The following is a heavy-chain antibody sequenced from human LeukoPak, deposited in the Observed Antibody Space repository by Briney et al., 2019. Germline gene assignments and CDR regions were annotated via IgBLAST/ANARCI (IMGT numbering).Heavy chain of an antibody. Sequence: ASVKVSCKASGYTFTSYYMHWVRQAPGQGLEWMGIINPSGGSTSYAQKFQGRVTLTRDTSISTAYMELSRLRFDDTAVYYCARDSSGVLWFGEGYPFDYWGQGTLVTVSS. D-gene: IGHD3-10*01. V-gene: IGHV1-46*01. J-gene: IGHJ4*02. CDR2: INPSGGST. CDR1: GYTFTSYY. CDR3: ARDSSGVLWFGEGYPFDY.